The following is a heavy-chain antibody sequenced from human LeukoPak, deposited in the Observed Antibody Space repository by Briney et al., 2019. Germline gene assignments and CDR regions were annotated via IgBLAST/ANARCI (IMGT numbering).Heavy chain of an antibody. CDR3: AKDRVEVGTSWFCADS. V-gene: IGHV3-30-3*02. CDR2: ISYDGSNK. Sequence: GGSLRLSCAASGFTFSSYAMHWVRQAPGKGLEWVAVISYDGSNKYYADSVKGRFTISRDNSKNTLYLQMNSLRAEDTAVYYCAKDRVEVGTSWFCADSWGQGTLVTVSS. D-gene: IGHD1-26*01. J-gene: IGHJ4*02. CDR1: GFTFSSYA.